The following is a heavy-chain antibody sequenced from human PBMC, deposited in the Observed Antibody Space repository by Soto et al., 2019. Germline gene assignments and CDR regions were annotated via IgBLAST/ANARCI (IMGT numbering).Heavy chain of an antibody. CDR3: ARRLYCSGGSCYSYYYYGMDV. V-gene: IGHV5-51*01. D-gene: IGHD2-15*01. J-gene: IGHJ6*02. CDR2: IYPGDSDT. Sequence: PAESLKISSNGSGYIFTSYWIGWGRQMPGKGLEWMGIIYPGDSDTRYSPSFQGQVTISADKSISTAYLQWSSLKASDTAMYYCARRLYCSGGSCYSYYYYGMDVWGQGTTVTVSS. CDR1: GYIFTSYW.